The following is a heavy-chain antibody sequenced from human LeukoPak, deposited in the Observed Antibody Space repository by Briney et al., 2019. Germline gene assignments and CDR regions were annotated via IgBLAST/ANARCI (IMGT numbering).Heavy chain of an antibody. CDR2: IYYSGST. CDR3: ARDSGYCTNGACLTNWFDP. CDR1: GGSISSHY. V-gene: IGHV4-59*11. J-gene: IGHJ5*02. Sequence: SETLSLTCTVSGGSISSHYWSWIRQPPGKGLEGIGYIYYSGSTNYNPSLKGRVTISLETSKNQFSLKLSSVPAADTAVYYCARDSGYCTNGACLTNWFDPSGQGTLVTVSS. D-gene: IGHD2-8*01.